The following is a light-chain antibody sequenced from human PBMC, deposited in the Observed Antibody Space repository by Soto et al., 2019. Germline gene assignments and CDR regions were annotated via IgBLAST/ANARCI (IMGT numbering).Light chain of an antibody. V-gene: IGKV3-11*01. CDR2: DTS. CDR1: QGIGDT. Sequence: EVVMTQSPATLSVSPGEGVTLSCRASQGIGDTLAWYQHKPGQTPRLLIYDTSTRATGIPARFSGSGSGTDFTLTISSLEPEDFAVYYCQQRSNWPPKLTFGGGTKVDI. CDR3: QQRSNWPPKLT. J-gene: IGKJ4*01.